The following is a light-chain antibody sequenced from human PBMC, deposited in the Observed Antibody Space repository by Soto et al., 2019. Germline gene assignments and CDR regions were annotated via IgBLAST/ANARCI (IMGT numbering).Light chain of an antibody. Sequence: DIQMTQSPSFLSASVGDRVTITCRASQDISTWVAWYQQKPGKAPKLLISAASTLQSGVPRRFSGSGPGTDFTLIISSLQPEDFATYFCQQGDSFPFTFGGGTKVDIK. CDR3: QQGDSFPFT. J-gene: IGKJ4*01. CDR2: AAS. CDR1: QDISTW. V-gene: IGKV1-12*01.